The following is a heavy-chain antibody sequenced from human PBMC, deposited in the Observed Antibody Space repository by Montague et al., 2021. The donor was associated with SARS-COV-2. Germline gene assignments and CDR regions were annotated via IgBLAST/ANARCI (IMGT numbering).Heavy chain of an antibody. CDR3: AAPYCSGGSCFDAFDI. V-gene: IGHV1-58*02. Sequence: LGRFSFKASGFTFTSSAMQWVRQARGQRLEWIGWIVVGSGNTNYAQKFQERVTITRDMSTSTAYMELSSLRSEDTAVYYCAAPYCSGGSCFDAFDIWGQGTMVTVSS. J-gene: IGHJ3*02. CDR1: GFTFTSSA. D-gene: IGHD2-15*01. CDR2: IVVGSGNT.